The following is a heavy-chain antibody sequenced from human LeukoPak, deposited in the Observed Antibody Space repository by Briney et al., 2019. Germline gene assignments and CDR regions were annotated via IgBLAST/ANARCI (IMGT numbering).Heavy chain of an antibody. V-gene: IGHV1-2*06. D-gene: IGHD2-15*01. J-gene: IGHJ5*02. CDR2: INPNSGGT. CDR3: ARDLIVVNWFDP. Sequence: ATVKISCKVSGYTFTDYYMHWVQQAPGKGLEWMGRINPNSGGTNYAQKFQGRVTMTRDTSISTAYMELSRLRSDDTAVYYCARDLIVVNWFDPWGQGTLVTVS. CDR1: GYTFTDYY.